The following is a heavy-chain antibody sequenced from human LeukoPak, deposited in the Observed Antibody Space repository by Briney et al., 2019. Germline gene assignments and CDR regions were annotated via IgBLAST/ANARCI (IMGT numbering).Heavy chain of an antibody. CDR3: ARDGGYSYGLTLDY. CDR1: GGTFSSYA. D-gene: IGHD5-18*01. Sequence: ASVKVSCKASGGTFSSYAISWVRQAPGQGLEWMGGIIPIFGTANYAQKFQGRVTITADESTSTAYMELISLRSEDTAVYYCARDGGYSYGLTLDYWGQGTLVTVSS. J-gene: IGHJ4*02. CDR2: IIPIFGTA. V-gene: IGHV1-69*01.